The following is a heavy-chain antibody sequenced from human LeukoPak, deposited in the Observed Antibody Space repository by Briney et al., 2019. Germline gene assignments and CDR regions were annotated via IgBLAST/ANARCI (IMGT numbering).Heavy chain of an antibody. CDR2: VSDSGGRT. J-gene: IGHJ4*02. V-gene: IGHV3-23*01. CDR3: AKGYCSGGSCPNDY. Sequence: GGSLRLSCAASGFTFSSYALNWVRQAPGKGLEWVSGVSDSGGRTYYADSVKGRFTISRDNSEKTLFLQMNSLRADDTALYYCAKGYCSGGSCPNDYWGQGTLVTVSS. CDR1: GFTFSSYA. D-gene: IGHD2-15*01.